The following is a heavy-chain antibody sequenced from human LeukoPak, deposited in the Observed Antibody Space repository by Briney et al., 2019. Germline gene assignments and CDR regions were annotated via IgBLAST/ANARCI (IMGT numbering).Heavy chain of an antibody. CDR1: GFIFSSYG. Sequence: GGSLRLSCAASGFIFSSYGMHWVRQAPGKGLEWVAFIRYDGSKKYYADSVKGRFTISRDNSKNALYLQMNSLRAEDTAVYYCARDLGGYSYGSHFDYWGQGTLVTVSS. CDR3: ARDLGGYSYGSHFDY. J-gene: IGHJ4*02. CDR2: IRYDGSKK. D-gene: IGHD5-18*01. V-gene: IGHV3-30*02.